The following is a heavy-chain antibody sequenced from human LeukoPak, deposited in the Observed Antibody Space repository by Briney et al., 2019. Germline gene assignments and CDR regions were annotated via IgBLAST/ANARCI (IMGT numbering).Heavy chain of an antibody. CDR2: FHISGHI. D-gene: IGHD6-13*01. CDR3: ARRVADPLGNLVDL. V-gene: IGHV4-4*07. J-gene: IGHJ3*01. Sequence: PSETLSLTCSVSGALISANYWFWIRQSAGKGLECIGRFHISGHIDYNPSLKSRVTMSADTSKNHLSLQLSSVTAADTAVYYCARRVADPLGNLVDLWGQGTRVTVSS. CDR1: GALISANY.